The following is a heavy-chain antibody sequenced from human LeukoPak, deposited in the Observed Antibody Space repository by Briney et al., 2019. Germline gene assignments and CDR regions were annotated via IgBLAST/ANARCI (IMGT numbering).Heavy chain of an antibody. D-gene: IGHD6-19*01. CDR2: ISGSGGST. V-gene: IGHV3-23*01. CDR1: GFTFSSYG. CDR3: AKDPFTRSIVVAGARGVYMDV. J-gene: IGHJ6*03. Sequence: GGSLRLSCAASGFTFSSYGMSWVRQAPGKGLEWVSAISGSGGSTYYADSVKGRFTISRDNSKNTLYLQMNSLRAEDTAVYYCAKDPFTRSIVVAGARGVYMDVWGKGTTVTISS.